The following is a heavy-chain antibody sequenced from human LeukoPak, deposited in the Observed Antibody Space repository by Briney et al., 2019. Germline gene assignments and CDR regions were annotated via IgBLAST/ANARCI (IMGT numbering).Heavy chain of an antibody. J-gene: IGHJ5*02. CDR1: GSTLSDYY. CDR2: ISSSSSYT. V-gene: IGHV3-11*06. CDR3: ARVRSTCSGGSCYSGVDWFDP. D-gene: IGHD2-15*01. Sequence: GGALRLSCAASGSTLSDYYMSGIRQAPGKGLEWGSYISSSSSYTNYADSVKGRFTISRDNARNSLYLQMNSLRAEDTAVYYCARVRSTCSGGSCYSGVDWFDPWGQGTLVTVSS.